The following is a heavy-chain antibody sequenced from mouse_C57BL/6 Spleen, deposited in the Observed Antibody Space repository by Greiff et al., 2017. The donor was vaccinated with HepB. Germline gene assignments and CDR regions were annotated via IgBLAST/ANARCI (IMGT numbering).Heavy chain of an antibody. CDR2: INPNNGGT. CDR3: ASYGYDGYFDY. CDR1: GYTFTDYY. V-gene: IGHV1-26*01. Sequence: EVQLQQSGPELVKPGASVKISCKASGYTFTDYYMNWVKQSHGKSLEWIGDINPNNGGTSYNQKFKGKATLTVDKSSSTAYMELRSLTSEDSAVYYCASYGYDGYFDYWGQGTTLTVSS. D-gene: IGHD2-2*01. J-gene: IGHJ2*01.